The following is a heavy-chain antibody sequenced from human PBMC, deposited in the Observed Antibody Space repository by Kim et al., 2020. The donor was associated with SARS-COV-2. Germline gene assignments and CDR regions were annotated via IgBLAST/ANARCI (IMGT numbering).Heavy chain of an antibody. V-gene: IGHV4-61*02. J-gene: IGHJ4*02. CDR1: GGSISSGTYY. CDR3: ARYYYDSDNYDY. CDR2: IYSSGST. Sequence: SETLSLTCTVSGGSISSGTYYWTWIRQPAGKGLEWIGRIYSSGSTNYNPSLKSRVTISRDTSTNQFSLKLSSVTAADTAVYYCARYYYDSDNYDYWGQGTLVTVSS. D-gene: IGHD3-22*01.